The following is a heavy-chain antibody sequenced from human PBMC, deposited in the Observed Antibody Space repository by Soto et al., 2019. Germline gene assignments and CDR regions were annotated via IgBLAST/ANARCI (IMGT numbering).Heavy chain of an antibody. D-gene: IGHD6-25*01. CDR2: IYYSGST. Sequence: QVQLQESGPGLVKPSQTLSLTCTVSGGSISSGGSYWSWIRQHPGKGLEWIGYIYYSGSTYYNPSRRSRVTTSVDTSKNQSSRELGSVTGANTAVYYGARGFSQVYSGGGGAWFDPWGQGTLVTVSS. V-gene: IGHV4-31*03. CDR3: ARGFSQVYSGGGGAWFDP. CDR1: GGSISSGGSY. J-gene: IGHJ5*02.